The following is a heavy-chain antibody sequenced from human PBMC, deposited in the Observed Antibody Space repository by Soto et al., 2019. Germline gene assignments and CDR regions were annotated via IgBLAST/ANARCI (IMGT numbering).Heavy chain of an antibody. CDR3: AKTQTFNGYYGGFDA. CDR2: VSGGGAST. CDR1: GFSFAGYA. J-gene: IGHJ4*02. V-gene: IGHV3-23*01. D-gene: IGHD3-3*01. Sequence: PXVSLRLSCAATGFSFAGYALTGVRQAPGKGLEWLSAVSGGGASTYYADSVRGRFSISRDVSGNMIYLQLNRLTAGDTATYYCAKTQTFNGYYGGFDAWGQGTRVTVSS.